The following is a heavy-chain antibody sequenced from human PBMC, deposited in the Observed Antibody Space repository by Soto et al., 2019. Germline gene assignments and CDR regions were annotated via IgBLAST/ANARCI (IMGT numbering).Heavy chain of an antibody. J-gene: IGHJ5*02. CDR2: IIPIFGTP. D-gene: IGHD2-15*01. CDR1: GGTFSTYT. V-gene: IGHV1-69*06. CDR3: ARGLECRGYCLDKPTWFAP. Sequence: VKVSCKASGGTFSTYTFSWVRQAPGQGLEWMGRIIPIFGTPYYAQKFQGRVTITADKSTSTVYMELSSLRSDDTAVYFCARGLECRGYCLDKPTWFAPWGQGTLVTVSS.